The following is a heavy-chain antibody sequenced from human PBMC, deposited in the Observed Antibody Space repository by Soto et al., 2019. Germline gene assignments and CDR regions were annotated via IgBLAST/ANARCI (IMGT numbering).Heavy chain of an antibody. J-gene: IGHJ1*01. CDR1: GGSISSSSYY. V-gene: IGHV4-39*01. CDR3: ATHDSSEYFQH. D-gene: IGHD3-22*01. CDR2: IYYSGST. Sequence: QLQLQESGPGLVKPSETLSLTCTVSGGSISSSSYYWGWIRQPPGKGLEWIGSIYYSGSTHYNPSLKSRVTISVDTSKNQFSLRLSSVTAADTAAYYCATHDSSEYFQHWGQGTLVTVSS.